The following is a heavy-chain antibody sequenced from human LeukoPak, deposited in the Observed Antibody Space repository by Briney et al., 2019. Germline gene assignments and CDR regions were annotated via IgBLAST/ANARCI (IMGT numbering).Heavy chain of an antibody. Sequence: ASVKVSCKASGGTFSSYTISWVRQAPGQGLEWMGRIIPILGIANYAQKFQGRVTITADKSTSTAYMELSSLRSDDTAVYFCASYPRSIPTPPFDYWGQGTLVTVSS. CDR2: IIPILGIA. J-gene: IGHJ4*02. V-gene: IGHV1-69*02. CDR1: GGTFSSYT. CDR3: ASYPRSIPTPPFDY. D-gene: IGHD2-21*01.